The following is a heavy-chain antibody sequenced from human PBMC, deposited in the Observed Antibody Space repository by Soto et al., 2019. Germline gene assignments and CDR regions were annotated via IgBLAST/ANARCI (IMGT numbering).Heavy chain of an antibody. J-gene: IGHJ4*02. V-gene: IGHV1-2*02. D-gene: IGHD2-2*01. CDR1: GYTFTGNY. CDR2: INPTTGDT. CDR3: ARGYCSSIGCSHYFDY. Sequence: GASVKVSCKASGYTFTGNYMHWVRQAPGQGLEWMALINPTTGDTKYAQKFQGRVTMTWDTAISTAYMELSRLRSDDTAIYFCARGYCSSIGCSHYFDYWARDPWSPSPQ.